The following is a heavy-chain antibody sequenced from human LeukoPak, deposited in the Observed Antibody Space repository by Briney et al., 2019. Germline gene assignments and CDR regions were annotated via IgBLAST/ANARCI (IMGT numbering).Heavy chain of an antibody. V-gene: IGHV3-30-3*01. J-gene: IGHJ4*02. CDR2: ISYDGSNK. Sequence: GPSLRLSCAASAFTLSSYAIHSVPPAPGKGLGRGAVISYDGSNKYYADSAKGRFTISRDNSKHTLYLQMNSLRAEDTAVYYCARPDDNGRNPFDYWGQGTLVTVSS. CDR3: ARPDDNGRNPFDY. CDR1: AFTLSSYA. D-gene: IGHD4-23*01.